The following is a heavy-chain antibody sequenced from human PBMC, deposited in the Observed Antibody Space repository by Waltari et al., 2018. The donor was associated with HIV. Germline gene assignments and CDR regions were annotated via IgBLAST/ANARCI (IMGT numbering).Heavy chain of an antibody. J-gene: IGHJ4*02. D-gene: IGHD3-22*01. CDR1: GYTFTSYA. CDR2: INAGNGNT. V-gene: IGHV1-3*01. Sequence: QVQLVQSGAEVKKPGASVKVSCKASGYTFTSYAMHWVRQAPGQRLEWMGWINAGNGNTKYSQKFQGRVTITRDTSASTAYMELSSLRSEDTAVYYCARGWDSSGYYPDFDYWGQGTLVTVSS. CDR3: ARGWDSSGYYPDFDY.